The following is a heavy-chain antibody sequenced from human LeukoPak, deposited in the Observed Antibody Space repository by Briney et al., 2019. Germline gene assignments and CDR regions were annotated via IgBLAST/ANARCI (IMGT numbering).Heavy chain of an antibody. CDR3: VRELRYNWFDP. V-gene: IGHV3-21*01. CDR2: ISSSPTYI. CDR1: GFTFSTYS. D-gene: IGHD2-21*02. J-gene: IGHJ5*02. Sequence: GGSLRLSCAASGFTFSTYSMNWVRQAPGKGLEWVSSISSSPTYIYYADSLQGQFTISRDNAKNSLYLQVDSLRAEDTAVYYRVRELRYNWFDPWGQGTLVTVSS.